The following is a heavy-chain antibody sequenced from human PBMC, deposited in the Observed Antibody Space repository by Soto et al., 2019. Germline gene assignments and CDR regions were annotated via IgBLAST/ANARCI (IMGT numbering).Heavy chain of an antibody. CDR1: GFTFGDSY. D-gene: IGHD2-15*01. V-gene: IGHV3-11*06. CDR2: ISPGSRYP. J-gene: IGHJ5*02. CDR3: VRGGGGGLFDP. Sequence: PGGSMRLSCAGSGFTFGDSYMSWIRQAPGKGLEWLSYISPGSRYPAYADSAKGRFTISRDNAKRSLYLQMMSLTAEDTAIYYCVRGGGGGLFDPWGQGTMVTVS.